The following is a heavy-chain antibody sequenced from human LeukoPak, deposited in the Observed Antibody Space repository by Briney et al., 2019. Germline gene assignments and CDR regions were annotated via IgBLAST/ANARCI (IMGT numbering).Heavy chain of an antibody. Sequence: ASVKVSCKASGYTFTSYYMHWVRQAPGQGLEWMGIINPSGGSTSYAQKFQGRVTMTRDTSTSTVYMELSSLRSEDTAVYYCATAPIHRVSKIYWGQGTLVTVSS. J-gene: IGHJ4*02. CDR2: INPSGGST. CDR3: ATAPIHRVSKIY. CDR1: GYTFTSYY. V-gene: IGHV1-46*01. D-gene: IGHD6-13*01.